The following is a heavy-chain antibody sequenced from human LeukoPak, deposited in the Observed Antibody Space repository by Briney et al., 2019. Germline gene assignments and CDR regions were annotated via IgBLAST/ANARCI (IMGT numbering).Heavy chain of an antibody. V-gene: IGHV3-30-3*01. Sequence: GGSLRLSCAASGFTFSSYAMHWVRQAPGKGLEWVAVISYDGSNKYYADSVKGRFTISRDNSKNTLYLQMNSLRAEDTAVYYCARDKSSGAVAGTIQSWGQGTLVTVFS. CDR1: GFTFSSYA. D-gene: IGHD6-19*01. CDR3: ARDKSSGAVAGTIQS. J-gene: IGHJ4*02. CDR2: ISYDGSNK.